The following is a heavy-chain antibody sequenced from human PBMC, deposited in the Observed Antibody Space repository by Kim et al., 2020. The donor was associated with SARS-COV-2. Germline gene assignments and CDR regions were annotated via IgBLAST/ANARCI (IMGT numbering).Heavy chain of an antibody. J-gene: IGHJ2*01. V-gene: IGHV4-34*01. CDR1: GGSFSAYS. Sequence: SETLSLTCAVNGGSFSAYSWGWVRQFPGQRLEWIGEVSHSGSTNYNQSLQSRVTILVDVSEHKVSLKLRSVTAADAAVYYCAKLYSTSWYGYCDVGGRGT. D-gene: IGHD6-13*01. CDR2: VSHSGST. CDR3: AKLYSTSWYGYCDV.